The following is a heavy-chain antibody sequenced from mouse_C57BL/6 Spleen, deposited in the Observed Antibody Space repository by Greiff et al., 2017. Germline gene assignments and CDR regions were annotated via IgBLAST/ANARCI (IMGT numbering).Heavy chain of an antibody. D-gene: IGHD1-1*01. V-gene: IGHV1-69*01. CDR2: IDPSDSYT. J-gene: IGHJ3*01. Sequence: QVQLQQPGAELVMPGASVKLSCKASGYTFTSYWMHWVKQRPGQGLEWIGEIDPSDSYTNYNQKFKGKSTLTVDKSSSTAYMQLSSLTSEDPAVYYCARWDYYGSSYPSYWGQGTLVTVSA. CDR1: GYTFTSYW. CDR3: ARWDYYGSSYPSY.